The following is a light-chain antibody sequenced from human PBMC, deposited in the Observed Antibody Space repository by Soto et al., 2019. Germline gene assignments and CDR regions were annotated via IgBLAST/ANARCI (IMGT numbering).Light chain of an antibody. CDR2: EVT. V-gene: IGLV2-14*01. Sequence: QSALTQPASVSVSPGQSITISCTGTSSDVGGYNYVSWYQQHPGKAPKLMIYEVTNRPSGVSNRFSGSKSGNTASLTISGLQAEDEADYYCSSYTSNNVWVFGGGTKVTVL. CDR1: SSDVGGYNY. J-gene: IGLJ3*02. CDR3: SSYTSNNVWV.